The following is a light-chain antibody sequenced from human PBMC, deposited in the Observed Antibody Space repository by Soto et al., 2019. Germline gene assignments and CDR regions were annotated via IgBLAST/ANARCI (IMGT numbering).Light chain of an antibody. CDR2: GAS. CDR1: QSVGSS. Sequence: EIVLTQSPGALSLSPGGRATLSCRASQSVGSSLSWYQQKPGQAPRLLFYGASNRATAIPDRFSGSGSGTDFTLTISRLEPEDFAVYYCQQYGSSPRTFGQGTKVDNK. J-gene: IGKJ1*01. V-gene: IGKV3-20*01. CDR3: QQYGSSPRT.